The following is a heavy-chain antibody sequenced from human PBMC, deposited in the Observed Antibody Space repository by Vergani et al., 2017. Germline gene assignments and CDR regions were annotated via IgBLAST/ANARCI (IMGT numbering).Heavy chain of an antibody. Sequence: LQLQESGPGLVKPSETLSLTCTVSGGSISSSSYYWGWVRQAPGKGLEWVSAISGSGGSTYYADSVKGRFTISRDNSKNTLYLQMNSLRAEDTAVYYCAKGIGQYYDFWSGLMDVWGKGTTVTVSS. CDR1: GGSISSSSYY. CDR3: AKGIGQYYDFWSGLMDV. V-gene: IGHV3-23*01. J-gene: IGHJ6*04. CDR2: ISGSGGST. D-gene: IGHD3-3*01.